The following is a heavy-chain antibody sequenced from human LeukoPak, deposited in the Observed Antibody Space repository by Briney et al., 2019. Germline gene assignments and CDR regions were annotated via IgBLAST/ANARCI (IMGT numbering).Heavy chain of an antibody. D-gene: IGHD4-11*01. CDR2: IRSKVNSYAT. V-gene: IGHV3-73*01. J-gene: IGHJ6*03. Sequence: PGGSLRLSCAGSGFIFSGSAIHWVRQASGKGLEWVGRIRSKVNSYATVYAASVQGRFTISRDVSKNTAYLQMSSLKTEDTAVYYCTKTVPSGHYYYMDVWGKGTTVTVSS. CDR3: TKTVPSGHYYYMDV. CDR1: GFIFSGSA.